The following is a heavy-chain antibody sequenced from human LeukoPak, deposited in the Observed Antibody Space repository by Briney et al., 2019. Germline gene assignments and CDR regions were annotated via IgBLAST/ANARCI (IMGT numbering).Heavy chain of an antibody. CDR3: ARTSAYYYYAMDV. J-gene: IGHJ6*02. Sequence: GGSPRLSCAASGFTFSSYLMHWVRQAPGKGLVWVSRINSDGSSTSYADSVKGRFTISGDNAKNTLFLQMNSLRAEDTAVYYCARTSAYYYYAMDVWGQGTTVTVSS. CDR2: INSDGSST. CDR1: GFTFSSYL. V-gene: IGHV3-74*01.